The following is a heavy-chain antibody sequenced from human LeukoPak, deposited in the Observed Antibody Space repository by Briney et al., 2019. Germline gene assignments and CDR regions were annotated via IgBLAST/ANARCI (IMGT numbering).Heavy chain of an antibody. V-gene: IGHV4-34*01. Sequence: SEALSLTCAVYGGSFSGYYWTWIRQPPGKGLEWIGEINHSGSTNYNPSLKSRVTISIDTSKNQFSLILSSVTAADTAVYYCARGLSDVYWGQGTLVTVSS. CDR3: ARGLSDVY. CDR1: GGSFSGYY. CDR2: INHSGST. J-gene: IGHJ4*02.